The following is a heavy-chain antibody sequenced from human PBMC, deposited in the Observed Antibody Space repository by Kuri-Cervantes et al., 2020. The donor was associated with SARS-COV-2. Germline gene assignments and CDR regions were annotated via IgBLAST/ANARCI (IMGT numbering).Heavy chain of an antibody. D-gene: IGHD2-2*01. Sequence: SLKISCASSGFTFDDDAMNLVRQAPGKGLEWVSGITWNSRRICYADSVKGRFTISRNNAKNSLYLQMNSLRAEDTAVYYCAKGECSSTSCYWRYYYYGMDAWGQGTTVTVSS. J-gene: IGHJ6*02. V-gene: IGHV3-9*01. CDR2: ITWNSRRI. CDR1: GFTFDDDA. CDR3: AKGECSSTSCYWRYYYYGMDA.